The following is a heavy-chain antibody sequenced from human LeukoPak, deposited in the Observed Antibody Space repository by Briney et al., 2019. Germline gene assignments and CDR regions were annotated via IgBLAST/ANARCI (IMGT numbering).Heavy chain of an antibody. CDR1: GFTFSSYA. J-gene: IGHJ6*02. Sequence: PGGSLRLSCAASGFTFSSYAMHWVRQAPGKGLEFVSVISSNGGSTHYADSVKGRFIISRDNSKNTLYLQMGSLRPEDMAVYYCARGAPAGYYYYYGMDVWGQGTTVTVSS. CDR3: ARGAPAGYYYYYGMDV. V-gene: IGHV3-64*02. CDR2: ISSNGGST.